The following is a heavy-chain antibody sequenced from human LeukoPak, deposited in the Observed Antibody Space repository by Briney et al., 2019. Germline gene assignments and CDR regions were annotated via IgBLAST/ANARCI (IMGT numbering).Heavy chain of an antibody. J-gene: IGHJ4*02. CDR2: ISGSGGST. CDR3: AKELDSSGYYKLFDY. CDR1: GFTFSSYA. D-gene: IGHD3-22*01. V-gene: IGHV3-23*01. Sequence: GGSLRLSCAASGFTFSSYAMSWVRQAPGKGLEWVSAISGSGGSTYYADSVKGRFTISRDNSMNTLYLQMNSLRAEDTAVYYCAKELDSSGYYKLFDYWGQGTLVTVSS.